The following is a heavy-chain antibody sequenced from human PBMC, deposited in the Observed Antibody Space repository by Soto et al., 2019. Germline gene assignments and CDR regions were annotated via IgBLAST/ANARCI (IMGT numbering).Heavy chain of an antibody. D-gene: IGHD5-12*01. CDR1: GGTFSSNP. CDR2: TIPTFGAG. Sequence: SVKVSCKASGGTFSSNPISWMRQAPGQGLEWMGGTIPTFGAGSYAQRFQGRLTITADKSTNTAYMELSSLRPEDTAVYYCARRQTSGYNRYFDSWGQGTLVTVSS. V-gene: IGHV1-69*06. CDR3: ARRQTSGYNRYFDS. J-gene: IGHJ4*02.